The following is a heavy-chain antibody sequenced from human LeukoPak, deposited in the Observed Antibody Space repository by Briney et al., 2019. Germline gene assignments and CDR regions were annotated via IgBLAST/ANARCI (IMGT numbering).Heavy chain of an antibody. Sequence: SQTLSLTCTVSGDSVSSISYYWSWIRQHPGKGLEWIGCIYYSGGTYYNPSLKSRITISVDTSKNQFSLKLSSVTAADTAVYYCARDGSTAAAGIIDYWGQGTLVTVSS. V-gene: IGHV4-31*03. D-gene: IGHD6-13*01. CDR1: GDSVSSISYY. J-gene: IGHJ4*02. CDR2: IYYSGGT. CDR3: ARDGSTAAAGIIDY.